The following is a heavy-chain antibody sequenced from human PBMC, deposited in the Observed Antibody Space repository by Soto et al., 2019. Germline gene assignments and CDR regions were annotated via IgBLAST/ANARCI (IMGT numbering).Heavy chain of an antibody. CDR3: AREPIYYGSGSAPFDY. V-gene: IGHV4-59*01. CDR1: GGSISSYY. CDR2: IYYSGST. Sequence: SETLSLTGTVPGGSISSYYWSWIRQPPGKGLEWIGYIYYSGSTNYNPSLKSRVTISVDTSKNQFSLKLSSVTAADTAVYYCAREPIYYGSGSAPFDYWGQGTLVTVSS. J-gene: IGHJ4*02. D-gene: IGHD3-10*01.